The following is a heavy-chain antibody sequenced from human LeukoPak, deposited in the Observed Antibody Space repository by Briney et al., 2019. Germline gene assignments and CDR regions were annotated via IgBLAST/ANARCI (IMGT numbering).Heavy chain of an antibody. CDR1: GGSIGRGSYY. Sequence: SETLSLTCSVSGGSIGRGSYYWGWIRQSPGKGLEWIGSIYYSGSTNYNPSLKSRVTISVDTSKNQFSLKLSSVTAADTAVYYCARGLKAHANYDFWSGYYNGPYFDYWGQGTLVTVSS. D-gene: IGHD3-3*01. CDR2: IYYSGST. CDR3: ARGLKAHANYDFWSGYYNGPYFDY. J-gene: IGHJ4*02. V-gene: IGHV4-39*07.